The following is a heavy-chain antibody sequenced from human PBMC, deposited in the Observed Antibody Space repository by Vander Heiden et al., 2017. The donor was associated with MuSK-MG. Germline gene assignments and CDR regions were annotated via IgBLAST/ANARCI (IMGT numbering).Heavy chain of an antibody. Sequence: QVQLVESGGGVVQPGRSLSLSCAASGFTFSTYTLHWVRQAPGKGLEWVAVMWYDEDKKDYADSVKGRFTISRDNSQNTLYLQMKSVRAEDTAVYYCARDLVRTLYAFDIWGQGTMVTVSS. CDR3: ARDLVRTLYAFDI. CDR1: GFTFSTYT. V-gene: IGHV3-33*01. CDR2: MWYDEDKK. J-gene: IGHJ3*02. D-gene: IGHD3-10*01.